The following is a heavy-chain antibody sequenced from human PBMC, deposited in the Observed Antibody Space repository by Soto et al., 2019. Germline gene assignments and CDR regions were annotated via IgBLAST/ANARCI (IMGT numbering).Heavy chain of an antibody. J-gene: IGHJ4*02. Sequence: QVQLVQSGGEVKKPGSSVMVSCKASGGTFSSYTISWVRQAPGQGLEWMGRIIPILGIANYAQKFQGRVTITADKSTSTAYMGLSSLRSEDTAVYYCARDYTGTTPHGDSWGQGTLVTVSS. CDR2: IIPILGIA. CDR3: ARDYTGTTPHGDS. V-gene: IGHV1-69*08. D-gene: IGHD1-7*01. CDR1: GGTFSSYT.